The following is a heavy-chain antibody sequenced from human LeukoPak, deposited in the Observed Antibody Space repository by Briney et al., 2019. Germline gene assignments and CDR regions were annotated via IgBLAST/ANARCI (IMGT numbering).Heavy chain of an antibody. CDR1: GFTFSTYS. CDR3: AGGTTGGYSPSH. J-gene: IGHJ4*02. CDR2: ISGSSSYT. D-gene: IGHD5-12*01. V-gene: IGHV3-21*01. Sequence: GGSLRLSCAASGFTFSTYSMNWVRQAPGKGLEWVSSISGSSSYTFYADSVRGRFTISRDNAKNSLYLQMNSLRAEDTAVYYCAGGTTGGYSPSHWGQGTLVTVSS.